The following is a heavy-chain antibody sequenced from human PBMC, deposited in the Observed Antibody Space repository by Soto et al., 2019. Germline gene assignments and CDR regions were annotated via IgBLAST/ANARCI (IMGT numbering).Heavy chain of an antibody. CDR2: IYYSGST. D-gene: IGHD3-10*01. Sequence: PSETLSLTCTVSGGSISSYYWSWIRQPPGKGLEWIGYIYYSGSTNYNPSLKSRVTISVDTSKNQFSLKLSSVTAADTAVYYCARRYYGSGSRDFDIWGQGTMVT. V-gene: IGHV4-59*01. CDR1: GGSISSYY. J-gene: IGHJ3*02. CDR3: ARRYYGSGSRDFDI.